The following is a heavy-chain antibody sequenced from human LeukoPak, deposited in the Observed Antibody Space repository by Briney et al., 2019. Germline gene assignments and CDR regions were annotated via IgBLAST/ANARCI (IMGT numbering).Heavy chain of an antibody. V-gene: IGHV4-59*06. J-gene: IGHJ5*02. CDR1: GGSISSYY. CDR3: ARGVPADAYNWFDP. CDR2: IYYSGST. D-gene: IGHD2-2*01. Sequence: PSETLSLTCTVSGGSISSYYWSWIRQPPGKGLEWIGYIYYSGSTYYNPSLKSRVTISVDTSKNQFSLKLSSVTAADTAVYYCARGVPADAYNWFDPWGQGTLVTVSS.